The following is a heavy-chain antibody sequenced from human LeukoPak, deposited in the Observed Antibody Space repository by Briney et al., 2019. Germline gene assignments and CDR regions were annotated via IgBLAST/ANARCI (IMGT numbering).Heavy chain of an antibody. CDR1: GYTFTSYA. CDR3: ATETGPLRFLEWLAGDAGPYYYYGMDV. J-gene: IGHJ6*02. D-gene: IGHD3-3*01. Sequence: ASVKVSCEASGYTFTSYAMHWVRQAPGRRLEWMGWINAGNGNTKYSQKFQGRVTMTEDTSTDTAYMELSSLRSEDTAVYYCATETGPLRFLEWLAGDAGPYYYYGMDVWGQGTTVTVSS. CDR2: INAGNGNT. V-gene: IGHV1-3*01.